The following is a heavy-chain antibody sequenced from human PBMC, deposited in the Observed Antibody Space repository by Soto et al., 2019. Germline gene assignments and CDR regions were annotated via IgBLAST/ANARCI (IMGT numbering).Heavy chain of an antibody. CDR2: IRGSGTTT. D-gene: IGHD2-15*01. V-gene: IGHV3-23*01. CDR3: AKEVYDCRGGSCWRSVDY. CDR1: GFTISDSA. Sequence: EVQLLESGGGLVQPGGSLRLSCAASGFTISDSAMNWVRQAPGKGLEWVSGIRGSGTTTYYADSVKGRFTISRDNYKSTLYLQMNSVTVEDTAVYYCAKEVYDCRGGSCWRSVDYWGQGTLVTVSS. J-gene: IGHJ4*02.